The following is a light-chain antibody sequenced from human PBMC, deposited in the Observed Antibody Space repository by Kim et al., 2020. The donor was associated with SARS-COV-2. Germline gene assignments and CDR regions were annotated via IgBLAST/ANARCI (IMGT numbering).Light chain of an antibody. J-gene: IGKJ4*01. CDR3: QQSYSTPT. Sequence: DIQMTQSPSSLSASVGDRVTITCRASQNISSYLNWYQQKPGKAPKLLIYAASSLQSGVPSRFSGSGSGTDFTLTISSLQPEDFATYYCQQSYSTPTFGGGTKVDIK. V-gene: IGKV1-39*01. CDR1: QNISSY. CDR2: AAS.